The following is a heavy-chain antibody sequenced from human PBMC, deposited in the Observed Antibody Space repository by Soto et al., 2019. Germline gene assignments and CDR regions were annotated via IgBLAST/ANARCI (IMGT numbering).Heavy chain of an antibody. CDR2: TSYSGNT. Sequence: SETLSLTCTISGGSVSTYYWSWIRQPPGKELEWIGLTSYSGNTNYNPSLKSRVAMAVDTSKNQFSLTLSSVAAADTAVYYCARDGVGPFDYWGQGTLVTVSS. J-gene: IGHJ4*02. CDR3: ARDGVGPFDY. D-gene: IGHD3-3*01. CDR1: GGSVSTYY. V-gene: IGHV4-59*02.